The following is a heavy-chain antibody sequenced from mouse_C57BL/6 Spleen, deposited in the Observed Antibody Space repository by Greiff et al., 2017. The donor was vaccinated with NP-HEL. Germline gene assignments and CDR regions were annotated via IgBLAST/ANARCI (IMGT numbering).Heavy chain of an antibody. CDR2: INPSSGYT. CDR1: GYTFTSYW. CDR3: AILVPDSSGYRGYLDY. D-gene: IGHD3-2*02. V-gene: IGHV1-7*01. Sequence: VQLQQSGAELAKPGASVKLSCKASGYTFTSYWMHWVKQRPGQGLEWIGYINPSSGYTKYNQKFKDKATLTADKSSSTAYMQLSSLTYEDSAVYYWAILVPDSSGYRGYLDYWGQGTTLTVSS. J-gene: IGHJ2*01.